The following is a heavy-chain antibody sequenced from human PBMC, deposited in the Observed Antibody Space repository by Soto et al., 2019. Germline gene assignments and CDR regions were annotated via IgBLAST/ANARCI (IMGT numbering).Heavy chain of an antibody. V-gene: IGHV3-30*18. Sequence: GGSLRLSCAASGFTFSSYGMHWVRQAPGKGLEWVAVISYDGSNKYYADSVKGRFTISRDNSKNTLYLQMNSLRAEDTAVYYCAKDQTMIVGGDFDYWGQGTLVTVSS. CDR1: GFTFSSYG. J-gene: IGHJ4*02. D-gene: IGHD3-22*01. CDR3: AKDQTMIVGGDFDY. CDR2: ISYDGSNK.